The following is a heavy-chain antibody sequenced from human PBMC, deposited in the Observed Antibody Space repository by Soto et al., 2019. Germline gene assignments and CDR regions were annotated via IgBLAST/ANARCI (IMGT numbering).Heavy chain of an antibody. Sequence: ASVKVSCKASGYTFTTYAMYWVRQAPGQRLEWMGWINAGNGNTEYSQKFQGRVTIIWDTSATTAYMELSSLRSEDTAVYYCAKGKSSNYVSHAFDVWGQGTMVTVSS. CDR1: GYTFTTYA. CDR2: INAGNGNT. V-gene: IGHV1-3*01. D-gene: IGHD3-10*02. J-gene: IGHJ3*01. CDR3: AKGKSSNYVSHAFDV.